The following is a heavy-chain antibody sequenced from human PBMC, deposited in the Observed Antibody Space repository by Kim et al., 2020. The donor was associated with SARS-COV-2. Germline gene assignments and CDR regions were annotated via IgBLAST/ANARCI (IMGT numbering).Heavy chain of an antibody. D-gene: IGHD2-2*01. CDR3: AKGKDIVVVPAALYGMDV. V-gene: IGHV3-33*06. Sequence: GGSLRLSCAASGFTFSSYAMHWVRQAPGKGLEWVAVIWYDGSNKYYADSVKGRFTISRDNSKNTLYLQMNSLRAEDTAVYYCAKGKDIVVVPAALYGMDVWGQGTTVTVSS. CDR1: GFTFSSYA. CDR2: IWYDGSNK. J-gene: IGHJ6*02.